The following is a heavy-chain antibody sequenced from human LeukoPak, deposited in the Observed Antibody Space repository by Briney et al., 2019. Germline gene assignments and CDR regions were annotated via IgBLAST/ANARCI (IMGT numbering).Heavy chain of an antibody. CDR2: IYYSGST. CDR1: GGSISSGDYY. J-gene: IGHJ4*02. V-gene: IGHV4-30-4*01. Sequence: SETLSLTCTVSGGSISSGDYYWSWIRQPPGKGLEWIGYIYYSGSTYYNPSLKSRVTISVDTSKNQFSLKLSSVTAADTAVYYCARHLREQLVPYWGQGTLVTVSS. D-gene: IGHD6-6*01. CDR3: ARHLREQLVPY.